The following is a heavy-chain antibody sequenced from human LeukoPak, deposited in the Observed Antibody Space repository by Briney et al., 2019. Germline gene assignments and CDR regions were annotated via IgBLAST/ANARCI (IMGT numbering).Heavy chain of an antibody. CDR1: GFTFSDPV. CDR3: AKVGNCTNNCFRTHDY. V-gene: IGHV3-23*01. CDR2: ISGDAGVT. D-gene: IGHD2-8*01. Sequence: PGGSLRLSCVASGFTFSDPVMSWVRQAPGKGLEWVSAISGDAGVTFYAASVKGRFTISRDNSKNTVYLQMNSLRAEDTATYYCAKVGNCTNNCFRTHDYWGQGALVTVSS. J-gene: IGHJ4*02.